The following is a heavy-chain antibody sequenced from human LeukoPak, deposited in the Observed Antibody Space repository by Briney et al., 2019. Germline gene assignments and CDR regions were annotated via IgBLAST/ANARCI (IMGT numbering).Heavy chain of an antibody. J-gene: IGHJ5*02. Sequence: ASVKVSCKASGYSFTTYGINWVRQAPGQGLEWLGWISVYNGNTKYPQKFQGRVTMTTDTSTSTAYMELRSLRSDDTAVYYCARDSVAVRPGWFDPRGQGTLVIVSS. V-gene: IGHV1-18*01. D-gene: IGHD6-6*01. CDR3: ARDSVAVRPGWFDP. CDR2: ISVYNGNT. CDR1: GYSFTTYG.